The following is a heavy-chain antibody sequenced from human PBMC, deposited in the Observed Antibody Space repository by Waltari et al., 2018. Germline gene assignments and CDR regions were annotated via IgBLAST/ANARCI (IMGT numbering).Heavy chain of an antibody. J-gene: IGHJ4*02. CDR1: GFTFSSYS. V-gene: IGHV3-21*01. CDR3: ARFGYDFLGLDY. D-gene: IGHD5-12*01. Sequence: EVQLVESGGGLVKPGGSLRLSCAASGFTFSSYSMNWVRQAPGKGLEWVSSISSSSSYIYYADSVKGRFTISRDNAKNSLYLQMNSLRAEDTAVYYCARFGYDFLGLDYWGQGTLVTVSS. CDR2: ISSSSSYI.